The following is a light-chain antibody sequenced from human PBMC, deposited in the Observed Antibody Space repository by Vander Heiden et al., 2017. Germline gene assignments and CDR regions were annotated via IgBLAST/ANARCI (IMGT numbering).Light chain of an antibody. CDR2: TND. Sequence: QPVLTQPPSASGTPGQGVASSCSGSSSNIGSHTVNWYQQLPGTAPKLLIYTNDQRPSGVPDRFSGSKSGTSASLAISGLQSEDEAEYYCAAWDDSLNGPVFGGGTKLTVL. CDR3: AAWDDSLNGPV. CDR1: SSNIGSHT. V-gene: IGLV1-44*01. J-gene: IGLJ3*02.